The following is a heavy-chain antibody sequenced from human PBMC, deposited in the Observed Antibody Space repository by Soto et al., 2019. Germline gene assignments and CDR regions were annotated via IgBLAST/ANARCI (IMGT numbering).Heavy chain of an antibody. CDR1: GGSISSSSYY. D-gene: IGHD4-17*01. Sequence: QLQLQESGPGLVKPSETLSLTCTVSGGSISSSSYYWGWIRQPPGKGLEWIGSIYYSGGTYYNPSLKSRVTISVDTSKNQFSLKLSSVTAADTAVYYCASPPYGDYGGGAFDIWGQGTMVTVSS. V-gene: IGHV4-39*01. CDR2: IYYSGGT. CDR3: ASPPYGDYGGGAFDI. J-gene: IGHJ3*02.